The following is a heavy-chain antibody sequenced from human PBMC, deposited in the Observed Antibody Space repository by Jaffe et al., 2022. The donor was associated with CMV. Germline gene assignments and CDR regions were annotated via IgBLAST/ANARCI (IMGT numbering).Heavy chain of an antibody. V-gene: IGHV4-59*01. D-gene: IGHD3-10*01. Sequence: QVQLQESGPRLVKPSETLSLTCTVSRGSISSYFWSWIRQPPGQGLEWIGYIYSTGSANYNPSLKSRVTLSIDTSKNHFSLQLSSVTAADTAMYYCARDRLSISFFSGGPTDSGFDPWGQGTLVTVSS. CDR1: RGSISSYF. J-gene: IGHJ5*02. CDR3: ARDRLSISFFSGGPTDSGFDP. CDR2: IYSTGSA.